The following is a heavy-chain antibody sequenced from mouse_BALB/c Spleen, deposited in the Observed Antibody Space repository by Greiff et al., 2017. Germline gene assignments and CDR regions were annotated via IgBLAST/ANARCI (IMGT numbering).Heavy chain of an antibody. CDR2: ISYSGST. V-gene: IGHV3-2*02. J-gene: IGHJ1*01. CDR1: GYSITSDYA. D-gene: IGHD4-1*01. CDR3: AKGNGRYFDV. Sequence: DVKLQESGPGLVKPSQSLSLTCTVTGYSITSDYAWNWIRQFPGNKLEWMGYISYSGSTSYNPSLKSRISITRDTSKNQFFLQLNSVTTEDTATYYCAKGNGRYFDVWGAGTTVTVSS.